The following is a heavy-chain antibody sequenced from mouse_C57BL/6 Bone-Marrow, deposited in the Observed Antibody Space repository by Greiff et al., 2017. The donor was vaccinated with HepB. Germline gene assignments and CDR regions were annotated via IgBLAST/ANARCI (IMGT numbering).Heavy chain of an antibody. CDR3: ARLGLPAWFAY. D-gene: IGHD2-4*01. CDR1: GYTFTSYW. Sequence: QVQLKQPGAELVKPGASVKLSCKASGYTFTSYWMHWVKQRPGQGLEWIGMIHPNSGSTNYNEKFKSKATLTVDKSSSTAYMQLSSLTSEDSAVYYCARLGLPAWFAYWGQGTLVTVSA. J-gene: IGHJ3*01. V-gene: IGHV1-64*01. CDR2: IHPNSGST.